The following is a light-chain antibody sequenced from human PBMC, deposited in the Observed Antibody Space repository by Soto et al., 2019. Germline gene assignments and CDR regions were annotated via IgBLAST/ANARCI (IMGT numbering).Light chain of an antibody. CDR1: QGISSW. CDR3: QPANSFPLT. J-gene: IGKJ4*01. Sequence: DIQMTQSPSSVSASVGDRVTITCRASQGISSWLAWYQQNPGKAPKLLIYAASSLQSGVPSRFSGSGYGKHFNLSISSLQSVDFAPRYCQPANSFPLTFGGGTKVEIK. V-gene: IGKV1-12*01. CDR2: AAS.